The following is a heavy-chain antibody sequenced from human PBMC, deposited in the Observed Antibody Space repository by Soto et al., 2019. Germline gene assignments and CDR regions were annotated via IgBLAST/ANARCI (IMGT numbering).Heavy chain of an antibody. D-gene: IGHD2-15*01. CDR1: GFTFSNYA. CDR3: AKDRFTPYSCDY. V-gene: IGHV3-23*01. Sequence: EVQLLESGGGLVQPGGSLRLSCAASGFTFSNYAMSWVRQAPGKGLEWVSDISGSGGITYYADSVKGRFTISRDNSKSTLYLQVNSLRAEDTAVYYCAKDRFTPYSCDYWGQGTLVTVSS. CDR2: ISGSGGIT. J-gene: IGHJ4*02.